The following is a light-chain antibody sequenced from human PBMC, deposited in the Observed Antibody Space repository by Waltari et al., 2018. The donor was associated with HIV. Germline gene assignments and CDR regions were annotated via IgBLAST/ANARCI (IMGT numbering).Light chain of an antibody. J-gene: IGLJ1*01. CDR3: SSYSTITSLYV. V-gene: IGLV2-23*02. CDR2: MLS. Sequence: QSALAQPASVSGSPGQSITISCAGAVVDSGPEIFFSWYQHHPGAAPLLIIYMLSRRPSGVSDRFSGASSGMSATLTISGLQSDDEAHYYCSSYSTITSLYVFGTGTRVTVL. CDR1: VVDSGPEIF.